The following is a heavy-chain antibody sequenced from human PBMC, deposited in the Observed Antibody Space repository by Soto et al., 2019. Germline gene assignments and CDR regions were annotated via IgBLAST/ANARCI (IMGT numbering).Heavy chain of an antibody. D-gene: IGHD5-12*01. CDR2: ISAYNGNT. V-gene: IGHV1-18*01. CDR3: ARAGDGYNYYYYYGMDV. CDR1: GYTFTSYG. J-gene: IGHJ6*02. Sequence: GASVKVSCKASGYTFTSYGISWVRQAPGQGLEWMGWISAYNGNTNYAQKLQGRVTMTTDTSTSTAYMELRSLRSDDTAVYYCARAGDGYNYYYYYGMDVWGQGTTVTVSS.